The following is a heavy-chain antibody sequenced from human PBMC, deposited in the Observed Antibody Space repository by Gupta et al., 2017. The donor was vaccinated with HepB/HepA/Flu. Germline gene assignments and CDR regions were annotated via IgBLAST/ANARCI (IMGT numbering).Heavy chain of an antibody. CDR2: INPNSGGT. CDR3: ARGSGRVWSEFSYYYYGMDV. J-gene: IGHJ6*02. D-gene: IGHD6-19*01. CDR1: GYTFTGYY. V-gene: IGHV1-2*04. Sequence: QVQLVQSGAEVQKPGASVKVSCKASGYTFTGYYMHWVRQAPGQGLEWMGWINPNSGGTNYAQKFQGWVTMTRDTSISTAYMELSRLRSDDTAVYYCARGSGRVWSEFSYYYYGMDVWGQGTTVTVSS.